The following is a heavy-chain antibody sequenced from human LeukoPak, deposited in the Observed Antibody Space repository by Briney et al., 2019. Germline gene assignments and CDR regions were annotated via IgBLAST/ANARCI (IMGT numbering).Heavy chain of an antibody. CDR3: ARGSLAGAYCGGDCFPLFDY. CDR1: GGSIISGVYY. V-gene: IGHV4-31*03. D-gene: IGHD2-21*02. CDR2: IYYSGST. J-gene: IGHJ4*02. Sequence: SETLSLTRTVSGGSIISGVYYWSWIRQHPGKGLECIGYIYYSGSTYYSPSLKSRVTISRDTSKNQFSLKLSSVTAADTAVYYCARGSLAGAYCGGDCFPLFDYWGQGTLVTVSS.